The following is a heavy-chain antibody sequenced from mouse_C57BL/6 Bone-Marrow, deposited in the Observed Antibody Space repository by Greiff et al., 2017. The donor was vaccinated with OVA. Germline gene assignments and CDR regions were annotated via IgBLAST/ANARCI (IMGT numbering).Heavy chain of an antibody. V-gene: IGHV1-55*01. CDR2: IYPGSGST. J-gene: IGHJ3*01. Sequence: VQLQESGAELVKPGASVKMSCKASGYTFTSYWITWVKQRPGQGLEWIGDIYPGSGSTNYNEKFKSKATLTVDTSSSTAYMQLSSLTSEDSAVYYCARKDGYTLAYWGQGTLVTVSA. CDR3: ARKDGYTLAY. D-gene: IGHD2-3*01. CDR1: GYTFTSYW.